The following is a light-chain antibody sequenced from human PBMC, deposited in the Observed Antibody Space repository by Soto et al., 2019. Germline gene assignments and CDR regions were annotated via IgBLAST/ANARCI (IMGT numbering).Light chain of an antibody. Sequence: DIQLTQSPSVLSASVGDTVTITCRASQALSNYLAWYQQKPGKAPDLLIYSASTLQSGVPSRFSGSGSETDVSLTIRALHPEDFSTYYFQQLRSYPLTFCGMTKGDIK. CDR1: QALSNY. CDR2: SAS. J-gene: IGKJ4*01. CDR3: QQLRSYPLT. V-gene: IGKV1-9*01.